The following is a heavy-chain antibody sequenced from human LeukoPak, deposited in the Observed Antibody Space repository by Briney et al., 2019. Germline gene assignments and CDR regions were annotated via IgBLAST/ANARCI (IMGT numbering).Heavy chain of an antibody. J-gene: IGHJ4*02. D-gene: IGHD1/OR15-1a*01. CDR3: ARFRAATTRSDY. CDR2: VSFDGNTT. V-gene: IGHV3-30*09. Sequence: GGSLRLSCAASGFTFRNYAMYWVRQAPGRGLEWAAVVSFDGNTTFYSDSVKGRFAISRDNSKNTLYLEMNSLRPEDTAVYYCARFRAATTRSDYWGQGTLVTVSS. CDR1: GFTFRNYA.